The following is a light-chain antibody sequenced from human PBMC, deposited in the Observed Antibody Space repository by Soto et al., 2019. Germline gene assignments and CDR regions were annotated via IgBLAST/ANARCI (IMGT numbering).Light chain of an antibody. CDR3: STWDDSLNGPV. Sequence: QAVVTRPPSASGTPGQRVTISCSGSSSNIGSSTVNWYQQLPGTAPKLLIYSNNQRPSGVPDRFSGSKSGTSASLAISGLQPEDEADYYCSTWDDSLNGPVFGGGTKLTVL. J-gene: IGLJ2*01. CDR1: SSNIGSST. CDR2: SNN. V-gene: IGLV1-44*01.